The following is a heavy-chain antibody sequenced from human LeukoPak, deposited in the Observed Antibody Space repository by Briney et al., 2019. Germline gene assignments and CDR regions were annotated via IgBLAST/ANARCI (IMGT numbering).Heavy chain of an antibody. CDR1: GYTFSDHY. CDR2: INPKSGDT. CDR3: AREGRGSGHRAGFDF. Sequence: GASVKVSCKTSGYTFSDHYVQWLRQAPGQGLEWMGWINPKSGDTSSAPKFRGRVTLTKDTSISSAYLELTGLTSDDTAIYYCAREGRGSGHRAGFDFWGQGALVTVSS. J-gene: IGHJ4*02. V-gene: IGHV1-2*02. D-gene: IGHD1-14*01.